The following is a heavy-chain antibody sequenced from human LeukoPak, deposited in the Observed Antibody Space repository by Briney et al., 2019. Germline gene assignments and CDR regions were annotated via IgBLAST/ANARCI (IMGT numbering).Heavy chain of an antibody. CDR2: ISGSGGST. CDR1: GFTFNNHA. CDR3: AKDKGRQYFDY. V-gene: IGHV3-23*01. Sequence: GGSLRLSCATSGFTFNNHAISWVRQAPGKGLEWVSAISGSGGSTYYADSVKGRFTISRDNSKNTLYLQMNSLRAEDTAVYYCAKDKGRQYFDYWGQGTLVTVSS. J-gene: IGHJ4*02. D-gene: IGHD3-10*01.